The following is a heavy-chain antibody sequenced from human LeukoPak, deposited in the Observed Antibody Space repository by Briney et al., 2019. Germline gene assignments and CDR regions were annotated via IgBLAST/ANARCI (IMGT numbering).Heavy chain of an antibody. V-gene: IGHV3-23*01. CDR2: ISGSGGST. J-gene: IGHJ4*02. D-gene: IGHD6-19*01. CDR3: ARGRSQWLVRVSDY. Sequence: GGSLRLSCAASGFTFSSYAMSWVRQAPGKGLEWVSAISGSGGSTYYADFVKGRLTISRDNSKNTLYLQMNSLRAEDTAVYYCARGRSQWLVRVSDYWGQGTLVTVSS. CDR1: GFTFSSYA.